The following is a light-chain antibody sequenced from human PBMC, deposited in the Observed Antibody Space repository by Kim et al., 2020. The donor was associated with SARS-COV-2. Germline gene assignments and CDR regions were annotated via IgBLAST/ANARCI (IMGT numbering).Light chain of an antibody. CDR2: GAS. Sequence: TLSLSPGERATLPCRASQSVSSSYLAWYQQKPGQAPRLLIYGASSRATGIPDRFSGSGSGTDFTLTISRLEPEDFAVYYCQQYGYTFGQGTKLEI. J-gene: IGKJ2*01. CDR3: QQYGYT. CDR1: QSVSSSY. V-gene: IGKV3-20*01.